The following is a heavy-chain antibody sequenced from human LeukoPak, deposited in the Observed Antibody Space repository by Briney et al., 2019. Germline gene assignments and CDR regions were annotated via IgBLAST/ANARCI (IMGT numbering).Heavy chain of an antibody. CDR2: ISAYNGNT. CDR3: AGDTSDYDILTGYYPHYGMDV. D-gene: IGHD3-9*01. J-gene: IGHJ6*02. V-gene: IGHV1-18*01. CDR1: GYTFTSYG. Sequence: GASVKVSCKASGYTFTSYGISWVRQAPGQGLEWMGWISAYNGNTNYAQKLQGRVTMTTDTSTSTAYMELRSLRSDDTAVYYCAGDTSDYDILTGYYPHYGMDVWGQGTTVTVSS.